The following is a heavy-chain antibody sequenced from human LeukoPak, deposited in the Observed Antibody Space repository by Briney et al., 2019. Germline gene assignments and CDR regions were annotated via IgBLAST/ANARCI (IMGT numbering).Heavy chain of an antibody. Sequence: PSETLSLTCTVPGGSISSYYWSWIRQPPGKGLEWIGYIYYSGSTNYNPSFKSRVTISVDTSKNQFSLKLSSVTAADTAVYYCAGDRGLYYYYGMDVWGQGTTVTVSS. CDR3: AGDRGLYYYYGMDV. J-gene: IGHJ6*02. V-gene: IGHV4-59*01. CDR1: GGSISSYY. D-gene: IGHD6-25*01. CDR2: IYYSGST.